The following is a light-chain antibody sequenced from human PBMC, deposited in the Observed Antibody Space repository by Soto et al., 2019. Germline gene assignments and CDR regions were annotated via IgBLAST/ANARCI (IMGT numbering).Light chain of an antibody. J-gene: IGKJ2*01. CDR3: QQYGSSPPKT. Sequence: EIVLTQSPGTLSLSPGERAALSCRASQSVSSSSLAWYKQKPGQAPRLLIYDASSRATGIPDRFSGSGSGTDFTLTISRLEPEDFAVYYCQQYGSSPPKTFGQGTKLEIK. CDR2: DAS. CDR1: QSVSSSS. V-gene: IGKV3-20*01.